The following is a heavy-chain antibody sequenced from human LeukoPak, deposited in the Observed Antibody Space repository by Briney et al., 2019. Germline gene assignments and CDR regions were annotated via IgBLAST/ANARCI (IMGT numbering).Heavy chain of an antibody. D-gene: IGHD5-24*01. Sequence: SETLSLTCAVYGGSFSGYYWSWIRQPPGKGLEWIGEINHSGSTNYNPSLKSRVSISLNTSKNQFSLKLSSVTAADTAVYYCAGGYSDGNNPFGFFDHWGQGTLVTVSS. CDR3: AGGYSDGNNPFGFFDH. CDR2: INHSGST. V-gene: IGHV4-34*01. J-gene: IGHJ4*02. CDR1: GGSFSGYY.